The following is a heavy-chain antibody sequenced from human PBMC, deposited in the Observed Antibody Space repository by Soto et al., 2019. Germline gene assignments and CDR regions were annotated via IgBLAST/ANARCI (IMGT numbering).Heavy chain of an antibody. J-gene: IGHJ4*02. CDR2: ISSSGSTI. CDR1: GFTFSDYY. D-gene: IGHD3-22*01. V-gene: IGHV3-11*01. Sequence: ESGGGLVKPGGSLRLSCAASGFTFSDYYMSWIRQAPGKGLEWVSKISSSGSTIYYAESVKGRFTISRDNAKKSLYLQMNSVRAEDTAIYYCARPRAYHYYDSSGIDYWGQGTLVTVSS. CDR3: ARPRAYHYYDSSGIDY.